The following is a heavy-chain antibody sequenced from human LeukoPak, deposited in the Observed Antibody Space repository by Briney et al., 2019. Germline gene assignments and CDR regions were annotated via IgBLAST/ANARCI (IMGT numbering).Heavy chain of an antibody. V-gene: IGHV3-7*01. Sequence: GGSLRLSCAASGFTFSNYWMTWVRQAPGKGLEWVANIKPDGSVGYYVDSVRGRFIISRDNAGNSLYLQMNSLKVEDTAVYYCTQNLVAAAGDHWGQGTLLIVSS. D-gene: IGHD6-13*01. CDR1: GFTFSNYW. J-gene: IGHJ4*02. CDR3: TQNLVAAAGDH. CDR2: IKPDGSVG.